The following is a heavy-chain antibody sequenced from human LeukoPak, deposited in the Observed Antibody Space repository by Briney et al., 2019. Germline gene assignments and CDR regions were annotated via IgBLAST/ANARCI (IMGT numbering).Heavy chain of an antibody. D-gene: IGHD6-19*01. CDR2: ISAYNGNT. Sequence: ASVKVSCKASGYTLTSYGISWVRQAPGQGLEWMGWISAYNGNTNYAQKLQGRVTMTTDTSTSTAYMELRSLRSDDTAVYYCARRGSGWHLDAFDIWGQGTMVTVSS. J-gene: IGHJ3*02. CDR3: ARRGSGWHLDAFDI. V-gene: IGHV1-18*01. CDR1: GYTLTSYG.